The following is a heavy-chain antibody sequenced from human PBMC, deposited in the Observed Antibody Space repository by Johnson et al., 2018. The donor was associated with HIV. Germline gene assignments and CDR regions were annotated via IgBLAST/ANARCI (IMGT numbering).Heavy chain of an antibody. CDR1: GFIVSSNY. J-gene: IGHJ3*02. D-gene: IGHD5-18*01. V-gene: IGHV3-66*01. CDR2: IYSGGTT. Sequence: VQLVESGGGLVQPGRSLRLSCAASGFIVSSNYMSWVRQAPGKGLEWVSVIYSGGTTYHADSVKGRFIISRDNSKSTLYLQMNSLRAEDTAVYYCARAYTYGAFDIWGQGTMVTVSS. CDR3: ARAYTYGAFDI.